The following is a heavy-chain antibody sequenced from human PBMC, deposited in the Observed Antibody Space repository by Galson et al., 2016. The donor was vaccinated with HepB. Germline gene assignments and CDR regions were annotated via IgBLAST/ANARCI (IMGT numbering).Heavy chain of an antibody. CDR2: ISGSGGST. CDR1: GFTFSNAW. CDR3: AGGYYGSGSYYAY. J-gene: IGHJ4*02. Sequence: SLRLSCAASGFTFSNAWMSWVRQAPGKGLEWVSAISGSGGSTYYADSVKGRFTISRDNSKNTLYLQMNSLRAEDTAVYYCAGGYYGSGSYYAYWGQGTLVTVSS. D-gene: IGHD3-10*01. V-gene: IGHV3-23*01.